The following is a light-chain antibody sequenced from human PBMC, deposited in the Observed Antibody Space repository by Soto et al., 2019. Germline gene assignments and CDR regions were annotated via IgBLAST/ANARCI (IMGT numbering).Light chain of an antibody. CDR1: QSIGSS. CDR2: GSY. Sequence: EVGLTQTKDTLSLSPGERATLSCRASQSIGSSLAWYQQKPGQAPRLLMYGSYHRATGIPARFSGSGSGTDFTLTISSLEPEDFAVYYCQQRTNWPDTFGQGTRLEIK. J-gene: IGKJ5*01. V-gene: IGKV3-11*01. CDR3: QQRTNWPDT.